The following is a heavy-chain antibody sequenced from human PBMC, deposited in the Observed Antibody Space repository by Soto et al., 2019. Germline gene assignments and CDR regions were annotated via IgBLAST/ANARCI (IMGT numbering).Heavy chain of an antibody. Sequence: SETLSLTCTVSGGSISSYYWSWIRQPPGKGLEWIGYIYYSGSTNYNPSLKSRVTISVDTSKNQFSLKLSSVTAADTAVYYCARVLTGTAVTTVWFDPWGQGTLVTVSS. CDR2: IYYSGST. CDR3: ARVLTGTAVTTVWFDP. CDR1: GGSISSYY. J-gene: IGHJ5*01. D-gene: IGHD4-17*01. V-gene: IGHV4-59*01.